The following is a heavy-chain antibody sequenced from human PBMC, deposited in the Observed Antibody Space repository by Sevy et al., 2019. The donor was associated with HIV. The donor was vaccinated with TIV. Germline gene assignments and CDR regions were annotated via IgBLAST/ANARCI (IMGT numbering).Heavy chain of an antibody. J-gene: IGHJ6*02. V-gene: IGHV3-21*01. D-gene: IGHD2-2*01. CDR2: ISSSSSYI. CDR1: GFTFSSYS. Sequence: GGSLRLSCAASGFTFSSYSMNWVRQAPGKGLEWVSSISSSSSYIYYADSVKGRFTISRDNAKNSLYLQMNSPRAEDTAVYYCARGVPLLGYCSSTSCPAYYYGMDVWGQGTTVTVSS. CDR3: ARGVPLLGYCSSTSCPAYYYGMDV.